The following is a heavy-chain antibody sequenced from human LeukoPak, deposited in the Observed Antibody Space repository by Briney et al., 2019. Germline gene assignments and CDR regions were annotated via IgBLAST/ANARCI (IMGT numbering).Heavy chain of an antibody. CDR2: IIPIFGTA. Sequence: GASVKVSCKASGGTFSSYAISWVRQAPGQGLEWMGGIIPIFGTANYAQKFQGRVTITADESTSTAYMELSSLRSEDTAVYYCARGDPITIFGVVHYYYYYGMDVWGQGTTVTVSS. D-gene: IGHD3-3*01. J-gene: IGHJ6*02. CDR1: GGTFSSYA. CDR3: ARGDPITIFGVVHYYYYYGMDV. V-gene: IGHV1-69*01.